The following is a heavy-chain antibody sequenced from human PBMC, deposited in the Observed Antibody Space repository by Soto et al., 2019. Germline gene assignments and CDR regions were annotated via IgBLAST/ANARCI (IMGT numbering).Heavy chain of an antibody. V-gene: IGHV3-48*02. J-gene: IGHJ6*02. CDR2: ISSSSSAI. D-gene: IGHD3-3*01. Sequence: GGSLRLSCAASGFTFSSYSMNWVRHAPGKGLEWVSYISSSSSAIYYADSVKGRFTISRDNAKNSLYLQMNSLRDEDTAVYYCARDHSYDFWSGYRGMDVWGQGTTVTVSS. CDR3: ARDHSYDFWSGYRGMDV. CDR1: GFTFSSYS.